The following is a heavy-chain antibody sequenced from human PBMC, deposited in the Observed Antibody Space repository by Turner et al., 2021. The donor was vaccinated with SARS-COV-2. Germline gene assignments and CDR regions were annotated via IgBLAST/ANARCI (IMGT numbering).Heavy chain of an antibody. V-gene: IGHV3-21*01. CDR3: ATQANGNIDGPWDF. CDR2: ISASGIQT. CDR1: GIPFRSHS. Sequence: EVQLVESGGGLVESGGAVRLSCAASGIPFRSHSRNWVRQAPGKGLGWVSSISASGIQTYYADSMKGRFISSRDNAKNTLYLQMDGLRVEDTAVYFCATQANGNIDGPWDFWGPGTLVSVSS. J-gene: IGHJ4*02. D-gene: IGHD3-16*02.